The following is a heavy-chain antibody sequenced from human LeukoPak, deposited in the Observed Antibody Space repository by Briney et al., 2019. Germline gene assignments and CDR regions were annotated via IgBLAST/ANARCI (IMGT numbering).Heavy chain of an antibody. CDR2: IKREIEGWTT. CDR1: GFVFSNAW. J-gene: IGHJ4*02. D-gene: IGHD1-14*01. V-gene: IGHV3-15*01. CDR3: TRNADLDF. Sequence: PGGSLRLSCGASGFVFSNAWMNWVRQAPGKGLEWVGRIKREIEGWTTDYAAPVKGRFTISRDDSKTTLYLRMDSLKTEDTAVYYCTRNADLDFWGQGALVTVSS.